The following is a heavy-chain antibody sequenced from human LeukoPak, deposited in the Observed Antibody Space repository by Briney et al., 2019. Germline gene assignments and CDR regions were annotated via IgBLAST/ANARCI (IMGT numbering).Heavy chain of an antibody. CDR2: IISILGTI. J-gene: IGHJ5*02. Sequence: GPTVKVSCKFSGGTLSSYTISGVRPAPGQGFEWMGGIISILGTIYYAQNLQGRVTYTADKPTNTAYVSVNSLRSDDTAVFYCKSGGYSPWGQGTLVTVSS. V-gene: IGHV1-69*06. D-gene: IGHD5-18*01. CDR3: KSGGYSP. CDR1: GGTLSSYT.